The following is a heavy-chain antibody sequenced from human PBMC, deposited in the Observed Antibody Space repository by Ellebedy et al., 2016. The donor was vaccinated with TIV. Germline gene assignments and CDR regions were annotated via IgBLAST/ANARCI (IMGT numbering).Heavy chain of an antibody. J-gene: IGHJ4*02. D-gene: IGHD2-15*01. CDR3: ARGGLGAGIDY. CDR1: GGTFSSYA. Sequence: AASVKVSCKASGGTFSSYAISWVRQAPGQGLEWMGWISAYNGNTNYAQKFQGRVTITADESTSTAYMELSSLRSEDTAVYYCARGGLGAGIDYWGQGTLVTVSS. V-gene: IGHV1-69*13. CDR2: ISAYNGNT.